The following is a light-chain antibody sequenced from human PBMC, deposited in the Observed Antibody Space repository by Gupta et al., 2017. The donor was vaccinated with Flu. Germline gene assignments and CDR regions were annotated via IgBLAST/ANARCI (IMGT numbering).Light chain of an antibody. J-gene: IGKJ2*01. CDR3: QQYYTIQYT. CDR2: WAS. V-gene: IGKV4-1*01. Sequence: DIVMTQSPDSLAVSLGERATLHCKSSQSVLYTSNNKNYLAWYQQKPGQPPKLLIYWASTRESGVPERFSGSGSGTDFTLSISSLQTEDVAVYYCQQYYTIQYTFGQGTKLEIK. CDR1: QSVLYTSNNKNY.